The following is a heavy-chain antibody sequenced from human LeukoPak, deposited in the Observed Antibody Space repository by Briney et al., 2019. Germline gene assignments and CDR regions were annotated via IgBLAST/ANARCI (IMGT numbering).Heavy chain of an antibody. CDR2: ISYDGRNK. CDR3: ARGQRAHVEWSSYMDV. CDR1: GFTFSSYW. D-gene: IGHD3-3*01. V-gene: IGHV3-30*03. Sequence: PGGSLRLSCAASGFTFSSYWMHWVRQAPGKGLEWMSVISYDGRNKYFADSVKGRFTLSRDNSKNTLYLQMNNLRAEDTAVYYCARGQRAHVEWSSYMDVWGKGTTVTVSS. J-gene: IGHJ6*03.